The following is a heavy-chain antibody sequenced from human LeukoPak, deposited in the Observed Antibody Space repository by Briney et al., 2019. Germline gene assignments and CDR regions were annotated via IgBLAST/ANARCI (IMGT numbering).Heavy chain of an antibody. Sequence: GGSLRLSCAASGFTFSSYEMNWVRQAPGKGLEWVSYISSSGTTTYYADSVKGRFTISRDNAKSSLYLQMNSLGAEDTAVFYCATTFTIFGLIDDWGQGTLVTVSS. D-gene: IGHD3/OR15-3a*01. CDR1: GFTFSSYE. V-gene: IGHV3-48*03. J-gene: IGHJ4*02. CDR3: ATTFTIFGLIDD. CDR2: ISSSGTTT.